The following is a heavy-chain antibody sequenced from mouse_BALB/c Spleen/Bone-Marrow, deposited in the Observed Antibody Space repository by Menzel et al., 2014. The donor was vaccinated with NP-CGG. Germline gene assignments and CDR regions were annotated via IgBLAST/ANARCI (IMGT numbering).Heavy chain of an antibody. Sequence: QVQLQQSGAELAKPGASVKMSCKASGYTFTTYWMHWVKQRPGQGLEWIGYINPSTGYTEYNQKFKDKATLTADKSSSTAYMQLSSLTSEDSAVYYCARPLRVYGSSPLYAMDYWGRG. CDR3: ARPLRVYGSSPLYAMDY. V-gene: IGHV1-7*01. J-gene: IGHJ4*01. CDR1: GYTFTTYW. CDR2: INPSTGYT. D-gene: IGHD1-1*01.